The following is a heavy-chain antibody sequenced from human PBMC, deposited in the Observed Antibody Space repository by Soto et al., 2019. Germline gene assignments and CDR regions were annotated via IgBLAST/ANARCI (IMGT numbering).Heavy chain of an antibody. V-gene: IGHV3-33*01. J-gene: IGHJ5*02. CDR1: GFTFSSYG. Sequence: VESGGGVVQPGRSLRLSCAASGFTFSSYGMHWVRQAPGKGLEWVAVIWYDGSNKYYADSVKGRFTISRDNSKNTLYLQMNSLRAEDTAVYYCARDMEQQLVPCGWFDPWGQGTLVTVSS. CDR3: ARDMEQQLVPCGWFDP. CDR2: IWYDGSNK. D-gene: IGHD6-13*01.